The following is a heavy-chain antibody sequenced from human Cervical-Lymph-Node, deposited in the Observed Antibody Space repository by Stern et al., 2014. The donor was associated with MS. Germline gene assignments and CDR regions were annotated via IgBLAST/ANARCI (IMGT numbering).Heavy chain of an antibody. CDR2: IYYSGTT. Sequence: QVQLQESGPGLVKASQTLSLTCTVSGGSMSSGGYYWSWIRQQPGKGLEWIGYIYYSGTTYSNPSLESRVTVSVDTSKNQFSLRLTSVTAADTAIYYCARGRPGTTRTYVGGFDCWGQGTLVTVSS. CDR3: ARGRPGTTRTYVGGFDC. J-gene: IGHJ4*02. V-gene: IGHV4-31*03. CDR1: GGSMSSGGYY. D-gene: IGHD2-15*01.